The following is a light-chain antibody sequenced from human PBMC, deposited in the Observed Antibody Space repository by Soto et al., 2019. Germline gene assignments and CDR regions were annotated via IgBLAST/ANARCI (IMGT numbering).Light chain of an antibody. CDR1: EGLSGW. Sequence: IQMTQTPSSVSASVGARVSITGRAREGLSGWLAWYEQNPRKAPKLLIYAASSLDSGVPSRFSGSGSGTDFTLTISSLQPEDFATYYCQQDNSSPFTFGPGTKVDIK. CDR3: QQDNSSPFT. J-gene: IGKJ3*01. CDR2: AAS. V-gene: IGKV1-12*01.